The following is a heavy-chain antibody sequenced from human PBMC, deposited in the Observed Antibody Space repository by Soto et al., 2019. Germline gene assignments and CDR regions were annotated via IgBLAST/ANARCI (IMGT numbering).Heavy chain of an antibody. D-gene: IGHD6-19*01. Sequence: GASVKVSCKASGYTFTGYYMHWVRQAPGQGLEWMGWINPNSGGTNYAQKFQGWVTMTRDTSISTAYMELSGLRSDDTAVYYCARAPSMYSSGWYCDYWGQGTLVTVSS. CDR3: ARAPSMYSSGWYCDY. V-gene: IGHV1-2*04. J-gene: IGHJ4*02. CDR2: INPNSGGT. CDR1: GYTFTGYY.